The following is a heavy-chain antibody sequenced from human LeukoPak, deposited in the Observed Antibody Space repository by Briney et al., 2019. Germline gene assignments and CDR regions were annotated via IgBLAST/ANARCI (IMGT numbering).Heavy chain of an antibody. CDR1: GFTFSSYA. V-gene: IGHV3-72*01. J-gene: IGHJ3*02. CDR3: ARERWRSGSYHDAFDI. CDR2: TRDRANSYTT. Sequence: GGSLRLSCAASGFTFSSYAMSWVRQAPGKGLEWVGRTRDRANSYTTEFAASVKGRFTISRDDSKNSLYLQMNSLKTEDTAVYYCARERWRSGSYHDAFDIWGQGTMVIVSS. D-gene: IGHD1-26*01.